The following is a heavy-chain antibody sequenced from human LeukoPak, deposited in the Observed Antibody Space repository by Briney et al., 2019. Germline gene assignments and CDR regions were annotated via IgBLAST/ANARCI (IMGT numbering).Heavy chain of an antibody. CDR2: INTSGST. J-gene: IGHJ4*02. Sequence: SETLSLTCTVSGGSISGYYWTWMRQPAGKGLEWIGRINTSGSTNYNPSLKSRVTMSVDTSKNQFSLNLSSVTAADTAVYYCARNTPKRGSYGHYFDYWGQGSRDTVSS. CDR3: ARNTPKRGSYGHYFDY. D-gene: IGHD1-26*01. V-gene: IGHV4-4*07. CDR1: GGSISGYY.